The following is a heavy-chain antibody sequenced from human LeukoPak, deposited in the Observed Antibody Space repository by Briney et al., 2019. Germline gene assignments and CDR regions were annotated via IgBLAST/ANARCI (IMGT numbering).Heavy chain of an antibody. D-gene: IGHD2-15*01. J-gene: IGHJ3*02. V-gene: IGHV4-34*01. Sequence: SETLSLTCAAYGGSFSPYYWSWIRQPPGKGLEWVGEINHRGTTNYNPSLKSRLIISVDTSKNHFSLNLTSVTAADTAVYYRARRPRGGYWYAFDIWGQGTMVTVSS. CDR2: INHRGTT. CDR3: ARRPRGGYWYAFDI. CDR1: GGSFSPYY.